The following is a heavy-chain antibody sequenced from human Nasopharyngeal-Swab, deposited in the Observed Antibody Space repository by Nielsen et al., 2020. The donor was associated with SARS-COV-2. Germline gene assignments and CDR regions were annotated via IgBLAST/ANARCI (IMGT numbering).Heavy chain of an antibody. V-gene: IGHV4-30-2*01. J-gene: IGHJ4*02. D-gene: IGHD2-21*02. CDR3: AREGGYCGGDCPEYFDY. Sequence: RQAPGKGLEWIGYIYHSGSTYYNLSLKSRVTISVDRSKNQFSLKLSSVTAADTAVYYCAREGGYCGGDCPEYFDYWGQGTLVTVSS. CDR2: IYHSGST.